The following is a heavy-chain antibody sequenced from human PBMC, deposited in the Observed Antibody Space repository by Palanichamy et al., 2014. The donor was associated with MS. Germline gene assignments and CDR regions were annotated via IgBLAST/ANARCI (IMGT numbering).Heavy chain of an antibody. D-gene: IGHD4-23*01. Sequence: QVQLVESGEGVVQPGRSLTLSCAASGFTFSSYGMHWVRQAPGKGLEWVAVISYDGSNKYYADSVKGRFTISRDNSMNTLNLQMNSLRAEDTAVYYCAKDHHRDYFNGGKSDGFDIRGQGTMVTVSS. CDR1: GFTFSSYG. CDR3: AKDHHRDYFNGGKSDGFDI. CDR2: ISYDGSNK. V-gene: IGHV3-30*18. J-gene: IGHJ3*02.